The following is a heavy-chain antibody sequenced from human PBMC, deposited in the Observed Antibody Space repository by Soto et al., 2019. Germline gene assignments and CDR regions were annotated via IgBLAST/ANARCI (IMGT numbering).Heavy chain of an antibody. CDR3: ARTSSFDI. CDR1: GFTFSSYT. Sequence: GGSLRLSCAASGFTFSSYTMTWVRQAPGKGLEWVSSISPGGGSTYYADSVKGRFTISRDNSKNTLDLHMNSLRAEDTAVYYCARTSSFDIWGQGTMVTVSS. V-gene: IGHV3-23*01. CDR2: ISPGGGST. J-gene: IGHJ3*02.